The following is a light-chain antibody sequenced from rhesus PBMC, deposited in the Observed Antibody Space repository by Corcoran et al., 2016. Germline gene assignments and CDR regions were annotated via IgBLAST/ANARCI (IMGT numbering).Light chain of an antibody. CDR2: AAS. J-gene: IGKJ3*01. CDR3: QHYYDNPFT. V-gene: IGKV1S12*01. Sequence: DIQMTQSPSALSASVGDRVTISCRASQNIYSNLAWYQQKPGKAPKLLIYAASRLQTGIPSRFSGSGSGTDFPLTISSLQPEDSAAYYCQHYYDNPFTFGPGTKLDIK. CDR1: QNIYSN.